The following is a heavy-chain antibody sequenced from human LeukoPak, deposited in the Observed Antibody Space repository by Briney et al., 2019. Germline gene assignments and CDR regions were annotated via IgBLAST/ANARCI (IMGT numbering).Heavy chain of an antibody. Sequence: SETLSLTCAVYGGSFSGYYWSWIRQPPGKGLDCIGEINHSESTNYNPSLKSRVTISVDTSKNQFSLKLSSVTAADTAVYYCARGSTATYSQPYYFDYWGQGTLVTVSS. CDR1: GGSFSGYY. CDR2: INHSEST. D-gene: IGHD2-15*01. J-gene: IGHJ4*02. CDR3: ARGSTATYSQPYYFDY. V-gene: IGHV4-34*01.